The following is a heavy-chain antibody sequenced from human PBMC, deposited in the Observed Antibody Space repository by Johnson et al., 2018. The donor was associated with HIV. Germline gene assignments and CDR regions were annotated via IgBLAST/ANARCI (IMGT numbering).Heavy chain of an antibody. CDR2: ISFDGGTK. J-gene: IGHJ3*02. V-gene: IGHV3-30*04. D-gene: IGHD3-22*01. CDR1: GLNFSDYS. Sequence: VQLVESGGGLVKPGGSLRLSCAASGLNFSDYSMHWVRQAPGKGLEWVAIISFDGGTKYYADSVKGRFTISRDNSNNTLYLQMNSLRVEDTAVYLCARGRISMKVVDLRGGGFDIWGQGTMVTVSS. CDR3: ARGRISMKVVDLRGGGFDI.